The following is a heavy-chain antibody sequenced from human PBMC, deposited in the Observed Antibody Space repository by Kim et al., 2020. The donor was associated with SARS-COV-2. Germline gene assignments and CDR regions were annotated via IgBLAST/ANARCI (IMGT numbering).Heavy chain of an antibody. Sequence: DSGKGRFTISRDNSRNALYLQMNSLRAEDTAVYYCAREGVTTTGYYGLDVWGQGTTVTVSS. D-gene: IGHD4-17*01. CDR3: AREGVTTTGYYGLDV. V-gene: IGHV3-66*01. J-gene: IGHJ6*02.